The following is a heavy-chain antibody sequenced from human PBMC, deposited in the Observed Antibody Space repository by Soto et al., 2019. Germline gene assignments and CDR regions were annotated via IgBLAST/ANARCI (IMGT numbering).Heavy chain of an antibody. J-gene: IGHJ4*02. Sequence: ASVKVSCKASGGTFSSYAISWVRQAPGQGLEWMGGIIPIFGTANYAQKFQGRVTITADESTSTAYMELSSLRSEDTAVYYCARTGYSSGWYLDYFDYWGQGTLVTVS. CDR1: GGTFSSYA. V-gene: IGHV1-69*13. D-gene: IGHD6-19*01. CDR3: ARTGYSSGWYLDYFDY. CDR2: IIPIFGTA.